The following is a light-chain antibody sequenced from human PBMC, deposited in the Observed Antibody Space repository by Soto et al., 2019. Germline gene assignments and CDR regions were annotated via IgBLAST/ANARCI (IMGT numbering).Light chain of an antibody. CDR1: QSISSY. V-gene: IGKV1-39*01. CDR2: AAS. CDR3: QQSYSTPYT. Sequence: DIQMTQSPSSLSASVGDRVTITCRARQSISSYLNWYQQKPGKAPKLLIYAASSLQSGVPSRFSGSGSGTDFTLTISSLQPEDFATDYCQQSYSTPYTFGQGTKLDIK. J-gene: IGKJ2*01.